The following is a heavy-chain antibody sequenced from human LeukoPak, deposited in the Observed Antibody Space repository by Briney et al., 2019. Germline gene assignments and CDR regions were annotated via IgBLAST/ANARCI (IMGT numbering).Heavy chain of an antibody. CDR3: AREGAYCSSTSCYTGIGAFDI. D-gene: IGHD2-2*02. J-gene: IGHJ3*02. CDR2: ISSSGSTI. CDR1: GFTFSDYY. V-gene: IGHV3-11*04. Sequence: GGSLRLSCAASGFTFSDYYMSWIRQAPGKGLEWVSYISSSGSTIYYADSVKGRFTISRDNAKNSLYLQMNSLRAEDTAVYYCAREGAYCSSTSCYTGIGAFDIWGQGTMVTVSS.